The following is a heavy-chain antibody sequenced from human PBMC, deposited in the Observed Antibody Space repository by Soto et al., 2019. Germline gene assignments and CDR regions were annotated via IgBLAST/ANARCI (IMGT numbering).Heavy chain of an antibody. V-gene: IGHV1-69*02. CDR3: ARSDGDHIRDNWYFDL. J-gene: IGHJ2*01. D-gene: IGHD2-15*01. CDR2: IIPILGIA. CDR1: GGTFSSYT. Sequence: QVQLVQSGAEVKKPGSSVKVSCKASGGTFSSYTISWVRQAPGQGLEWMGRIIPILGIANYAQKFQGRLTITADKSTSTAYMELSSLRSEDTAVYYCARSDGDHIRDNWYFDLWGRGTLVTVSS.